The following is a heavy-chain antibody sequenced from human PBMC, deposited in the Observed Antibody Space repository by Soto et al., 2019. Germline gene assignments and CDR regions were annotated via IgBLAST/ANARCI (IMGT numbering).Heavy chain of an antibody. CDR3: ASQCPNYYYKGMDV. V-gene: IGHV1-69*13. Sequence: SVKVSCKASGGTFSSYAISWVRQAPGQGLEWMGGIIPIFGTANYAQKFQGRVTITADESTSTAYMELSSLRSEDTAVYYCASQCPNYYYKGMDVWGQGTTVTVSS. CDR1: GGTFSSYA. J-gene: IGHJ6*02. D-gene: IGHD6-19*01. CDR2: IIPIFGTA.